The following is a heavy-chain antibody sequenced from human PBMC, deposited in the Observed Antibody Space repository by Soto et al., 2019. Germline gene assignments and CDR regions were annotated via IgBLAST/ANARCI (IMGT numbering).Heavy chain of an antibody. Sequence: SETLSLTCTVSGGSISSYYWSWIRQPPGKGLEWIGYIYYSGSTNYNPSLKSRVTISVDTSKNQFSLKLSSVTAADTAVYYCARAKRITIFGVVMSFFDYWGQGTLVTVSS. CDR1: GGSISSYY. J-gene: IGHJ4*02. D-gene: IGHD3-3*01. CDR2: IYYSGST. V-gene: IGHV4-59*01. CDR3: ARAKRITIFGVVMSFFDY.